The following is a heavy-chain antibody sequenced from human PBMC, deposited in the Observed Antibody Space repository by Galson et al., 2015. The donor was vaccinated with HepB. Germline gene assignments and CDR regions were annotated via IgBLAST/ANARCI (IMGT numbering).Heavy chain of an antibody. CDR3: ARDYRAAAEDYYYYYGMDV. Sequence: ETLSLTCAVSGGSISSSNWWSWVRQPPGKGLEWIGEIYHSGSTNYNPSLKSRVTISVDKSKNQFSLKLSSVTAADTAVYYCARDYRAAAEDYYYYYGMDVWGQGTTVTVSS. CDR2: IYHSGST. J-gene: IGHJ6*02. D-gene: IGHD6-13*01. V-gene: IGHV4-4*02. CDR1: GGSISSSNW.